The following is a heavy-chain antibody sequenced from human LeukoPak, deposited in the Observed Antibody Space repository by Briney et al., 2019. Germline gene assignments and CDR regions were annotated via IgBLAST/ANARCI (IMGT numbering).Heavy chain of an antibody. V-gene: IGHV4-59*01. CDR1: GGSISSYY. CDR3: ARDNSGWYDRKYFQH. Sequence: PSETLSLTCTVSGGSISSYYWSWIRQPPGKGLEWIGYIYYSGITNYNPSLKSRVTISVDTSKNQFSLKLSSVTAADTAVYYCARDNSGWYDRKYFQHWGQGTLVTVSS. D-gene: IGHD6-19*01. CDR2: IYYSGIT. J-gene: IGHJ1*01.